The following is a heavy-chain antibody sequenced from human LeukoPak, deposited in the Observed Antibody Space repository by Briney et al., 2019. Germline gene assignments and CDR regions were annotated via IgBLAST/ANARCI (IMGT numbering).Heavy chain of an antibody. Sequence: SETLSLTCAVYGGSFSGYYWSWIRQPPGKGLEWIGEINHSGSTNYNPSLKSRVTISVDTSKNQFSLKVNSLTAADTAVYYCATNGYYCMDVWGKGTTVTVSS. CDR2: INHSGST. D-gene: IGHD2-8*01. V-gene: IGHV4-34*01. CDR1: GGSFSGYY. J-gene: IGHJ6*03. CDR3: ATNGYYCMDV.